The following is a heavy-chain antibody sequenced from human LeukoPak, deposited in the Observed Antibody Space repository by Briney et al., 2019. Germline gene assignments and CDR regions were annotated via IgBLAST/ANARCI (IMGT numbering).Heavy chain of an antibody. J-gene: IGHJ4*02. CDR2: ISPTGSTT. D-gene: IGHD6-6*01. CDR3: ARGPNSNWSGLDF. V-gene: IGHV3-74*01. Sequence: GGSLRVSCTASGFSFSGHWMHWARQLPGKGLVWVSRISPTGSTTSYADSVKGRFTVSRDNAKNTLYLQVNNLRAEDTAVYYCARGPNSNWSGLDFWGQGTLLTVSS. CDR1: GFSFSGHW.